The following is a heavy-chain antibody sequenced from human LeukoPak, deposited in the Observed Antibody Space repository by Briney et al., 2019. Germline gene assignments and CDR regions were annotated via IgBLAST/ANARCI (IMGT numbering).Heavy chain of an antibody. J-gene: IGHJ4*02. CDR2: ISPTGSTT. D-gene: IGHD6-6*01. CDR3: ARGPNSNWSGLDF. V-gene: IGHV3-74*01. Sequence: GGSLRVSCTASGFSFSGHWMHWARQLPGKGLVWVSRISPTGSTTSYADSVKGRFTVSRDNAKNTLYLQVNNLRAEDTAVYYCARGPNSNWSGLDFWGQGTLLTVSS. CDR1: GFSFSGHW.